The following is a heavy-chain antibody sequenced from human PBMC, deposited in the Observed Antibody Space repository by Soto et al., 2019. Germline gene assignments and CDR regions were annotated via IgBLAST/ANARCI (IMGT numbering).Heavy chain of an antibody. CDR1: GGTFSTYN. D-gene: IGHD4-4*01. V-gene: IGHV1-69*08. Sequence: QVQLVQSGAEVKKPGSSVKVSCKASGGTFSTYNITWVRQAPEQGLEWMGRIIPIIGIINYAQKFQGRVTISADKFTGTAYMELTGLRSDDTAVYYCAGDPDSHYNDSHASSYPWGQGTLVTVSS. CDR3: AGDPDSHYNDSHASSYP. J-gene: IGHJ5*02. CDR2: IIPIIGII.